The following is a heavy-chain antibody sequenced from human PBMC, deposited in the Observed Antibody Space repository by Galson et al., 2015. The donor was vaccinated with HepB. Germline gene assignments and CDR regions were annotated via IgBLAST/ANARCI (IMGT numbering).Heavy chain of an antibody. CDR2: ISLSGGDT. Sequence: SLRLSCAASGFTFSNYAMSWVRQAPGKGLEWVSHISLSGGDTNYADSVRGRFTISRNNSKNTLYLQMNSLRAEDTAVYYFANPPGWYSSGWYTYYFHYWGQGTLVTVSS. V-gene: IGHV3-23*01. CDR3: ANPPGWYSSGWYTYYFHY. CDR1: GFTFSNYA. D-gene: IGHD6-19*01. J-gene: IGHJ4*02.